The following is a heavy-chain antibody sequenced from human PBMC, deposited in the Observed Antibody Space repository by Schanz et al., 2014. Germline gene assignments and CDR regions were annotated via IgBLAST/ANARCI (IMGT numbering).Heavy chain of an antibody. CDR2: VTSRNYM. Sequence: EVQLVESGGGLVKPGGSLRLSCVGSGFSFTTYSMNWVRQAPGKGLEWVSSVTSRNYMYYADSVTGRFTLSRDSAKNLVFLQMNSLRVEDTAVYYCARNYYDSSGYYHGMDVWGQGTTVTVSS. CDR3: ARNYYDSSGYYHGMDV. CDR1: GFSFTTYS. V-gene: IGHV3-21*02. J-gene: IGHJ6*02. D-gene: IGHD3-22*01.